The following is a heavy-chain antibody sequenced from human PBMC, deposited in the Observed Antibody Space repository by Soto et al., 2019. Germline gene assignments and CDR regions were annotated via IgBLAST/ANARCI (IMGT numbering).Heavy chain of an antibody. V-gene: IGHV4-34*01. Sequence: PSETLSLSCAVYGVSFSGYYWSWSRQPRGKGLEWMGEINHSGSTNHNTSLKSRVTISVDTYNNQFSLKLRSVTAADKAVYYCARVVIYYDFWSGYDRSLSFDPWGPRTRVTVS. CDR2: INHSGST. CDR3: ARVVIYYDFWSGYDRSLSFDP. J-gene: IGHJ5*02. CDR1: GVSFSGYY. D-gene: IGHD3-3*01.